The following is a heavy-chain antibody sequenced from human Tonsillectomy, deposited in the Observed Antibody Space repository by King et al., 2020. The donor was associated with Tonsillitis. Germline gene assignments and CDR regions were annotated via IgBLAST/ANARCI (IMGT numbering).Heavy chain of an antibody. J-gene: IGHJ5*01. V-gene: IGHV3-21*06. CDR3: ARDAGGFFSGSCDA. CDR2: ITSSGGHI. CDR1: GFTFINYN. Sequence: VQLVESGGGLVKPGGSLRLSCAASGFTFINYNMNWVRQAPGKGLEWVSSITSSGGHIYYADSVKGRFTISRDNAKNSLYLEMNSLRAEDTAVFYCARDAGGFFSGSCDAWGHGTLAT. D-gene: IGHD3-10*01.